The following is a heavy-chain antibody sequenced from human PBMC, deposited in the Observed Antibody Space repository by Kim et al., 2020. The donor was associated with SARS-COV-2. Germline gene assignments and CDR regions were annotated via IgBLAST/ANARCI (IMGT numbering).Heavy chain of an antibody. Sequence: YAVSVKSRITINPDTSKNQFSLQLNSVTPEDTAVYYCAREREDELDAFDIWGQGTMVTVSS. J-gene: IGHJ3*02. V-gene: IGHV6-1*01. CDR3: AREREDELDAFDI. D-gene: IGHD1-7*01.